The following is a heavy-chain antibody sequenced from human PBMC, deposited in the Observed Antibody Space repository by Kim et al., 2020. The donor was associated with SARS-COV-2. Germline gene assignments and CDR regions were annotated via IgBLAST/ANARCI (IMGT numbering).Heavy chain of an antibody. Sequence: ASVKVSCKASGYTFTSYAMHWVRQAPGQRLEWMGWINAGNGNTKYSQKFQGRVTITRDTSASTAYMELSSLRSEDTAVYYCARGVIAARTHSSYWGQGTLVPVSS. CDR2: INAGNGNT. V-gene: IGHV1-3*01. CDR3: ARGVIAARTHSSY. D-gene: IGHD6-13*01. CDR1: GYTFTSYA. J-gene: IGHJ4*02.